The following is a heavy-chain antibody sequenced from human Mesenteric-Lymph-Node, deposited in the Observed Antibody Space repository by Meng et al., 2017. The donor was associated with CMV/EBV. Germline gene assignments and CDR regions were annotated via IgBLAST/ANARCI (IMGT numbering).Heavy chain of an antibody. CDR1: GFTFSSYG. V-gene: IGHV3-30*02. Sequence: SGFTFSSYGMHWVRQAPGKGLEWVAFIRNDESYKYYADSVKGRFTIPRDNSKNTLYLQMNSLRAEDTAVYYCAKQSSSGWSGWLDYWGQGTLVTVSS. J-gene: IGHJ4*02. CDR3: AKQSSSGWSGWLDY. D-gene: IGHD6-19*01. CDR2: IRNDESYK.